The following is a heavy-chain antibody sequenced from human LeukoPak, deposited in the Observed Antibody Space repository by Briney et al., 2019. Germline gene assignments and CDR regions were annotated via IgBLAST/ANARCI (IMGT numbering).Heavy chain of an antibody. CDR1: GLSFDEYV. D-gene: IGHD3-10*01. CDR2: IGGDGDST. Sequence: GWSHRLSCLPSGLSFDEYVLHWVGQAPGGGGEGVSLIGGDGDSTYYTDSVNGRFTISKDNSNISLYLQMNSLRAEDTSSYYCAKLVLRGVMWGCYFDYWGQGTLVTVSS. J-gene: IGHJ4*01. CDR3: AKLVLRGVMWGCYFDY. V-gene: IGHV3-43*02.